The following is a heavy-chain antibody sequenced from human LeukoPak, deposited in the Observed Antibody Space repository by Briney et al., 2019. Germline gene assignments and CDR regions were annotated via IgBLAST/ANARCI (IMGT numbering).Heavy chain of an antibody. D-gene: IGHD3-22*01. Sequence: GGSLRLSCEASGFTFGSHAMYWVRQAPGKGLEWVAGISDSGGRTNYADSVKGRFTISRDNPKNTLYLQMNSLRAEDTAVYFCAKRGVVIRVILVGFHKEAYYFDSWGQGALVTVSS. J-gene: IGHJ4*02. CDR1: GFTFGSHA. CDR3: AKRGVVIRVILVGFHKEAYYFDS. V-gene: IGHV3-23*01. CDR2: ISDSGGRT.